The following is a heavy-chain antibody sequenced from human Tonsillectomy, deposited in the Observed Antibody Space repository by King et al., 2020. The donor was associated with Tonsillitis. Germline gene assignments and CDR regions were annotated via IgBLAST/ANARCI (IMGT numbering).Heavy chain of an antibody. D-gene: IGHD4-23*01. V-gene: IGHV3-74*01. CDR3: TRVSDYGGNFNWFAP. J-gene: IGHJ5*02. Sequence: VQLVEAGGGLVQPGGSLRLSCASSGFTFSSYWMHWVRQAPGKGLVWVSRINSDGRETRCADSVKGRFTSSRDNAKNTLYLQMNSLRAEETAVYYCTRVSDYGGNFNWFAPWGQGTLVTVSS. CDR2: INSDGRET. CDR1: GFTFSSYW.